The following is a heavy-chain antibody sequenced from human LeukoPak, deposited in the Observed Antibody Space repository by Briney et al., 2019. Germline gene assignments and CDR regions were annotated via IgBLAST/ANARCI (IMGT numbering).Heavy chain of an antibody. CDR3: ARGSDFWSGYYPFDY. Sequence: SETLSLTCTVSGGSISSGSYYWSWIRQPAGKGLEWIGYIYYSGSTYYNPSLKSRVTISVDTSKNQFSLKLSSVTAADTAVYYCARGSDFWSGYYPFDYWGQGTLVTVSS. CDR1: GGSISSGSYY. V-gene: IGHV4-31*03. J-gene: IGHJ4*02. D-gene: IGHD3-3*01. CDR2: IYYSGST.